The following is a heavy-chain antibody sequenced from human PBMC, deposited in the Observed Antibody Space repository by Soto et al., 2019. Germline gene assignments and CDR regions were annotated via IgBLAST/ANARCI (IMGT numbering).Heavy chain of an antibody. V-gene: IGHV4-61*01. J-gene: IGHJ6*03. CDR1: GEALGSGQSY. CDR3: ARGRSDRAGSRSGRRMAV. CDR2: TFVTGAT. Sequence: QVQLQESGPGLVKSSETLSLICFVSGEALGSGQSYWNWIRQAPGKGMEWIGQTFVTGATKYSASLKSRGTMSVDTSKSQISLSRVSGTAADSATYFCARGRSDRAGSRSGRRMAVWGKGTTVTVSS. D-gene: IGHD3-10*01.